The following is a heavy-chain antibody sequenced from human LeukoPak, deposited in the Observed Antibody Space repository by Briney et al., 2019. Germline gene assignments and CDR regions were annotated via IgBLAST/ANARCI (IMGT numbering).Heavy chain of an antibody. V-gene: IGHV3-7*01. CDR2: IREDGSIK. J-gene: IGHJ3*02. CDR3: ASFGILVSWGAFDI. CDR1: EFTFSNNW. D-gene: IGHD5/OR15-5a*01. Sequence: GGSLRLSCAASEFTFSNNWMSWVRQAPGKGPEWVASIREDGSIKYYVDSVKGRFTISRDNAKNSLYLQMSSLRAEDTAVYYCASFGILVSWGAFDIWGQGTMVTVSS.